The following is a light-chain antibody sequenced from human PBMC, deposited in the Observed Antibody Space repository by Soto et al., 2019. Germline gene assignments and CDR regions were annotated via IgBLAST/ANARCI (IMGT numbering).Light chain of an antibody. V-gene: IGKV3D-15*01. Sequence: LVMTEYPSTLSGSLGERATLSCRASQSINNNLAWYQQRPGQAPRLLIYGASTRATGIPDRFSGSGSGTDFTLTIARLEPGDFAVYYCQQYVNSLWTFGQGP. CDR2: GAS. CDR1: QSINNN. J-gene: IGKJ1*01. CDR3: QQYVNSLWT.